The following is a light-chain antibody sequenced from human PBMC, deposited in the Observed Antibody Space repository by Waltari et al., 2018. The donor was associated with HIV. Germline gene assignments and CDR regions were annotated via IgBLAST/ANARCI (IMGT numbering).Light chain of an antibody. Sequence: QSVLTQPPSVSAAPGQKVTISCSGSSSNIGNNYVSWYQQLPGTAPKLLIYENNKRPSGIPDRFSGSKSGTSATLGITGLQTGDEADYYCGTWDSSLVLGGGTKLTVL. CDR1: SSNIGNNY. V-gene: IGLV1-51*02. J-gene: IGLJ2*01. CDR2: ENN. CDR3: GTWDSSLV.